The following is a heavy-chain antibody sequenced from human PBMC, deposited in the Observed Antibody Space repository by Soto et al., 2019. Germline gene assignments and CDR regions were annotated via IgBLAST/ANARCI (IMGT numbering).Heavy chain of an antibody. Sequence: PVGSLRLSCAASGFTFSSYGMHWVRQAPGKGLEWVAVISYDGSNKYYADSVKGRFTISRDNSKNTLYLQMNSLRAEDTAVYYCAKEGNSSPFDYWGQRTLVTVSS. V-gene: IGHV3-30*18. J-gene: IGHJ4*02. CDR2: ISYDGSNK. CDR3: AKEGNSSPFDY. D-gene: IGHD6-13*01. CDR1: GFTFSSYG.